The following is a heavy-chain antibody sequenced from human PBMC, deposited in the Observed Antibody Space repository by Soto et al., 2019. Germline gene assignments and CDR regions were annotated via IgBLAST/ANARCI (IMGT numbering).Heavy chain of an antibody. J-gene: IGHJ6*02. V-gene: IGHV4-4*07. Sequence: QVQLQESGPGLVKPSETVSLTCTVSGGSISGYYWSWIRQPAGKGLEWIGRIYSSGSTDYNSSLKSRVTMSVDTSKKQFSLKVSSVTAADTAVYYCARGHWPRVGPYGMDVWGQGTTVTVSS. CDR2: IYSSGST. CDR1: GGSISGYY. D-gene: IGHD1-26*01. CDR3: ARGHWPRVGPYGMDV.